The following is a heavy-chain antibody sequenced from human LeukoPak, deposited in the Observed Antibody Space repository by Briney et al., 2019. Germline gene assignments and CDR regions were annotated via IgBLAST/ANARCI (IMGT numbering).Heavy chain of an antibody. J-gene: IGHJ4*02. V-gene: IGHV3-48*03. Sequence: GGSLRLSCAASGFPFSSYEMNWVRQAPGKGLEWVSFILSSGTTTYYADSVKGRFTISRDNAKNSLYLQMNSLRAEDTAVYYCARDTGPLRRSGSDYWGQGTLVTVSS. CDR1: GFPFSSYE. CDR3: ARDTGPLRRSGSDY. CDR2: ILSSGTTT. D-gene: IGHD1-14*01.